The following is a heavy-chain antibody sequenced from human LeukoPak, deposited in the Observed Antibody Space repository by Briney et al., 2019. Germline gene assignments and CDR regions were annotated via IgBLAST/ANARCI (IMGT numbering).Heavy chain of an antibody. CDR1: GYTFTGYY. CDR2: MNPNSGVT. V-gene: IGHV1-2*02. CDR3: ASERLNNAFDI. J-gene: IGHJ3*02. D-gene: IGHD2-8*01. Sequence: ASVKVSFKASGYTFTGYYMHWVRQAPGQGLEWMGWMNPNSGVTKSARQFQGRVTMTRDTSISTAYREVSRLRSDDTAVDYCASERLNNAFDIWGQGTMVTVSS.